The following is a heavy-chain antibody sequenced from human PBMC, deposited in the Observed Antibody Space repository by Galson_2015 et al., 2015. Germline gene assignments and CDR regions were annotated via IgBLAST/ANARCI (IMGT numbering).Heavy chain of an antibody. J-gene: IGHJ6*02. V-gene: IGHV3-48*03. Sequence: SLRLSCAASGFSLSDYNMNWVRQAPGKGLEWISYITASGHIIYYADSVRGRFTISRDRANNLLYLQMDRLRVDDTAVYYCARGNFLLDNVPPWGQGTTVTVSS. D-gene: IGHD2/OR15-2a*01. CDR1: GFSLSDYN. CDR3: ARGNFLLDNVPP. CDR2: ITASGHII.